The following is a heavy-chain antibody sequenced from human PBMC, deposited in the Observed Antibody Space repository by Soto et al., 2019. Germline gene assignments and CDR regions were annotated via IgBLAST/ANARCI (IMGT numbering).Heavy chain of an antibody. CDR1: GFTFSSYS. CDR3: ARGGGGSGSYYGDDAFDI. D-gene: IGHD3-10*01. J-gene: IGHJ3*02. Sequence: GGSLRLSCAASGFTFSSYSMNWVRQAPGKGLEWVSSISSSSSYIYYADSVKGRFTISRDNAKNSLFLQMNSLRAEDTAVYYCARGGGGSGSYYGDDAFDIWGQGTMVTVSS. CDR2: ISSSSSYI. V-gene: IGHV3-21*01.